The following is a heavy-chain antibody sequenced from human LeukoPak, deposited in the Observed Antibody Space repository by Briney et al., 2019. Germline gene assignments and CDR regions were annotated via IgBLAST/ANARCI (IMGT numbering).Heavy chain of an antibody. CDR3: MSCSAAAGLRFDY. CDR2: IYTSGIT. CDR1: GASTISIN. J-gene: IGHJ4*02. Sequence: SETLSLTCSLSGASTISINWGCVRQPAGKGLEWIGRIYTSGITNYNPSLKSRVSMSEDTSKNQFSLKLKSVTAADTAVSYCMSCSAAAGLRFDYWGQGTLVTVSS. D-gene: IGHD6-13*01. V-gene: IGHV4-4*07.